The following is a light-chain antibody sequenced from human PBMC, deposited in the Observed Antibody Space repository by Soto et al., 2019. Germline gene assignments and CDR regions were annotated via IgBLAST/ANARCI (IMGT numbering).Light chain of an antibody. CDR1: QSISSY. CDR3: QQYNSYWT. CDR2: AAS. J-gene: IGKJ1*01. V-gene: IGKV1-5*01. Sequence: DIQMTQSPSYLSASVGDRVTITCRASQSISSYLNWYQQKPGKAPKVLIYAASSLESGVPSRFSGSGSGTEFTLTISSLQPDDFATYYCQQYNSYWTFGQGTKVDIK.